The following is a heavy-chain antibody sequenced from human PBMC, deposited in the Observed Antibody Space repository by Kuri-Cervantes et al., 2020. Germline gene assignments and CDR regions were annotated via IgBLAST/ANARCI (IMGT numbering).Heavy chain of an antibody. V-gene: IGHV1-18*04. CDR2: ISAYNGNT. Sequence: ASVKVSCKASGYTFTDYYIHWVRQAPGQGLEWMGWISAYNGNTNYAQKLQGRVTMTTDTSTSTAYMELRSLRSDDTAVYYCARDESPNYYDSSGYPFDPWGQGTLVTVSS. J-gene: IGHJ5*02. CDR1: GYTFTDYY. D-gene: IGHD3-22*01. CDR3: ARDESPNYYDSSGYPFDP.